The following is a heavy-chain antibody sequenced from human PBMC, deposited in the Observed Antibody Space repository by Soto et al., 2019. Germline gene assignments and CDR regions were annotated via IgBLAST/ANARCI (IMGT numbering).Heavy chain of an antibody. CDR3: ARDRRETDFGVVIPSHKYVALDV. V-gene: IGHV1-69*11. CDR2: IISVLDTT. CDR1: GGTISNYA. Sequence: QVQLVQSGAEVKKSGSSVTVSCKAAGGTISNYAINWVRQAPGRGLEWMGRIISVLDTTKYAQRFQGRLTMTADDSTDTAYLELSSLRSEDTAVYYCARDRRETDFGVVIPSHKYVALDVWGQGTSVIVSS. D-gene: IGHD3-3*01. J-gene: IGHJ6*02.